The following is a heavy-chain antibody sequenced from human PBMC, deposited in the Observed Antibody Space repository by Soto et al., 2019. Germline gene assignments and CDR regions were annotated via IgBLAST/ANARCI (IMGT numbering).Heavy chain of an antibody. Sequence: GGSLRLSCAASGFTFSGSAIHWVRQASGKGLEWVGRIRSKANSYATAYTASVKGRFTISRDDSKNTVSLHMNSLRAEDTALYYCAKDRPRRTSGYFFDYWGQGTPVTVSS. D-gene: IGHD1-1*01. CDR2: IRSKANSYAT. V-gene: IGHV3-73*01. CDR3: AKDRPRRTSGYFFDY. CDR1: GFTFSGSA. J-gene: IGHJ4*02.